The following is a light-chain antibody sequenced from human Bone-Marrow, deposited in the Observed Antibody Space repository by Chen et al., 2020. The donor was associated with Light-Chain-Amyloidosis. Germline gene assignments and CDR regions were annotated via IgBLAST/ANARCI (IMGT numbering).Light chain of an antibody. CDR1: ALPNQY. J-gene: IGLJ3*02. V-gene: IGLV3-25*03. Sequence: SHDLTQPRSVSVSPGQTARVTCSGNALPNQYTSWYQQTTGQAPVLVIYKDTERPSGSPERFSGSRSGTTVTMTISGVQADDEADYYCQSADRSGTSLVFGGGTKVTVL. CDR2: KDT. CDR3: QSADRSGTSLV.